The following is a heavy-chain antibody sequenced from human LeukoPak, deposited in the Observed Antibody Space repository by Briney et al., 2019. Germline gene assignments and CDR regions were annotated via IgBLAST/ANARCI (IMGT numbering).Heavy chain of an antibody. D-gene: IGHD2-2*02. J-gene: IGHJ5*02. CDR3: ARDHELRYCSSTSCYKGANWFDP. Sequence: PGGSLRLSCAASGFTFSSYSMNWVRQAPGKGLEWVSSISSSSSYIYYADSVKGRFTISRDNAKNSLYLQMNSLRAEDTAVYYCARDHELRYCSSTSCYKGANWFDPWGQGTLVTVSS. CDR1: GFTFSSYS. CDR2: ISSSSSYI. V-gene: IGHV3-21*01.